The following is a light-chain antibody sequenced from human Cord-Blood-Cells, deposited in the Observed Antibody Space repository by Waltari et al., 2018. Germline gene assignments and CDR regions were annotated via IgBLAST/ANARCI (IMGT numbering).Light chain of an antibody. J-gene: IGKJ2*01. V-gene: IGKV1-5*01. Sequence: DIQMTQSPSSLSASVGDRVTITCRASQSIRSWLAWYQQKPGKAPKLLIYAGSSLESGVPSRFSGSGSGTEFTLTISSLQPDDFATYYCQQYNSYSYTFGQGTKLEIK. CDR2: AGS. CDR3: QQYNSYSYT. CDR1: QSIRSW.